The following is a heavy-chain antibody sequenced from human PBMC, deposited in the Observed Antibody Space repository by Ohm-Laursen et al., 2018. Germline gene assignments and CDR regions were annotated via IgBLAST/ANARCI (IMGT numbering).Heavy chain of an antibody. Sequence: TLSLTCTVSGGSISSYYWSWIRQPAGKGLEWIGRINTSGSTNYNPSLKSRVTMSVDTSKNQFSLKLSSVTAADTAVYYCARLTKVANSSPFDYWGRGTLVTVSS. CDR3: ARLTKVANSSPFDY. CDR1: GGSISSYY. J-gene: IGHJ4*02. V-gene: IGHV4-4*07. D-gene: IGHD6-13*01. CDR2: INTSGST.